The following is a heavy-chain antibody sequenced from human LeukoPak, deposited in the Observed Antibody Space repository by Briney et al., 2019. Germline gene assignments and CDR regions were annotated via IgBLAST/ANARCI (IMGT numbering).Heavy chain of an antibody. D-gene: IGHD3-3*01. CDR2: MNPNSGNT. Sequence: ASMKVSCKASGYTFTSYDINWVRQATGQGREWMGWMNPNSGNTGYAQKFQGRVTITRNTSISTAYMELSSLRSEGTAVYYCARPKKTYYDFWSGYPENYYYMDVWGKGTTVTVSS. J-gene: IGHJ6*03. CDR3: ARPKKTYYDFWSGYPENYYYMDV. CDR1: GYTFTSYD. V-gene: IGHV1-8*03.